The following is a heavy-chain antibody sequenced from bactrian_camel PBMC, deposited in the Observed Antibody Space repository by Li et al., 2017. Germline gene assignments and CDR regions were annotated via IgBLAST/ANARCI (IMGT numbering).Heavy chain of an antibody. CDR3: APDSSPQMGCY. Sequence: HVQLVESGGGEVQAGGSLRLVCSASGLTSSAYCMGWFRQTPGKEREEVAAIYTGGRRTRYADSVKGRFTISQNNAKTTTWLQMNNLKLDDTAMYYCAPDSSPQMGCYWTRGTQVTVS. V-gene: IGHV3S26*01. CDR1: GLTSSAYC. J-gene: IGHJ4*01. D-gene: IGHD5*01. CDR2: IYTGGRRT.